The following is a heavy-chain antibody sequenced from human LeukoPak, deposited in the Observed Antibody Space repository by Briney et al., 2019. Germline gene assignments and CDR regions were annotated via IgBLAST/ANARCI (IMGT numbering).Heavy chain of an antibody. CDR2: FDPEDGET. J-gene: IGHJ4*02. V-gene: IGHV1-24*01. Sequence: ASVKVSCKVSGYTLTELSMHWVRQAPGKGLEWMGGFDPEDGETIYAQKFQGRVTMTEDTSTDIAYMELSSLRSEDTAVYYCATGLVGANLFDYWGQGTLVTVSS. D-gene: IGHD1-26*01. CDR1: GYTLTELS. CDR3: ATGLVGANLFDY.